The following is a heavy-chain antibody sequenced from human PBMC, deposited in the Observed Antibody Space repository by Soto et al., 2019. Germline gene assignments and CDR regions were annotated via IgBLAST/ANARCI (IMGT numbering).Heavy chain of an antibody. V-gene: IGHV4-34*01. CDR1: GGSFSGYY. CDR2: INHSGST. Sequence: PSETLSLTCAVYGGSFSGYYWSWIRQPPGKGLEWIGEINHSGSTNYNPSLKSRVTISVDTSENQFSLKLSSVTAADTAVYYCASSGIAAAGFNYWGQGTLVTVSS. CDR3: ASSGIAAAGFNY. J-gene: IGHJ4*02. D-gene: IGHD6-13*01.